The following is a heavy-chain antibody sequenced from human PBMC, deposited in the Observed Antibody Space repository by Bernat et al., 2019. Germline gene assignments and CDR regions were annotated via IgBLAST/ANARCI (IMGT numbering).Heavy chain of an antibody. CDR3: ARVRYFDWLPRYSFDY. Sequence: QVQLQESGPGLVKPSETLSLTCTVSGGSISSYYWSWIRQPPGKGLEWIGYIYYSGSTNYNPSLKSRVTISVDTSKNQFSLKLSSVTAADTAVYYCARVRYFDWLPRYSFDYWGQGTLVTVSS. CDR1: GGSISSYY. V-gene: IGHV4-59*01. J-gene: IGHJ4*02. D-gene: IGHD3-9*01. CDR2: IYYSGST.